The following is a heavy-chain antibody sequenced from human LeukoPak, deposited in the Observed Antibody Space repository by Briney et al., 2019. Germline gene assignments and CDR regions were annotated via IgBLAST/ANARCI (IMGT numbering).Heavy chain of an antibody. D-gene: IGHD2-15*01. J-gene: IGHJ4*02. CDR2: IWYDGSNK. CDR3: ARDSSGFDY. CDR1: DFPSITIG. V-gene: IGHV3-33*01. Sequence: PGGPLRLSCARPDFPSITIGLHGAPQAPGRGWEWVAVIWYDGSNKYYADSVKGRFTISRDNSKNTLYLQKNSLRAEDTAVYYCARDSSGFDYWGQGTLVTVSS.